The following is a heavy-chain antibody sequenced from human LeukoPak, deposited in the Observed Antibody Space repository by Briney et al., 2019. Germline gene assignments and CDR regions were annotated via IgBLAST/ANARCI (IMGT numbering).Heavy chain of an antibody. D-gene: IGHD4-11*01. J-gene: IGHJ4*02. CDR2: IYHSGST. V-gene: IGHV4-38-2*02. CDR3: ARKREYSPREY. CDR1: GYSISSGYY. Sequence: SETLSLTCTVSGYSISSGYYWGWIRQPPGKGLEWIGSIYHSGSTYYNPPLKSRVTISVDTSKNQFSLKLSSVTAADTAVYYCARKREYSPREYWGQGTLVTVSP.